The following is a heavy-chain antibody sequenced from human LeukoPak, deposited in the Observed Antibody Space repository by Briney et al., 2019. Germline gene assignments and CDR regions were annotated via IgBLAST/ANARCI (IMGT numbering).Heavy chain of an antibody. V-gene: IGHV4-39*01. J-gene: IGHJ4*02. D-gene: IGHD3/OR15-3a*01. Sequence: NPSETLSLTCTVSGGSISSSSYYWGWIRQPPGKGLEWIGSIYYSGSTYYNPSLKSRVTISVDTSKNQFSLKLSSVTAADTAVYYCARHGLVSDYFDYWGQGTLVTVSS. CDR2: IYYSGST. CDR1: GGSISSSSYY. CDR3: ARHGLVSDYFDY.